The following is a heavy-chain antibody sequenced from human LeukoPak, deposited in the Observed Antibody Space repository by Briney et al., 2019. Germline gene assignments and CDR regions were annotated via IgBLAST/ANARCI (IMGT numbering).Heavy chain of an antibody. D-gene: IGHD6-13*01. J-gene: IGHJ5*02. Sequence: PGGSLRLSCAASGVIFSNYDMHWVRKAAGKGLEWVSGIGTASDTYYPGSVKGRFTISRENAKNSLYLHMNSLSAGDTAMYYCASSPAYSSSWYAIDTWGQGTLVTVSS. CDR1: GVIFSNYD. CDR2: IGTASDT. CDR3: ASSPAYSSSWYAIDT. V-gene: IGHV3-13*01.